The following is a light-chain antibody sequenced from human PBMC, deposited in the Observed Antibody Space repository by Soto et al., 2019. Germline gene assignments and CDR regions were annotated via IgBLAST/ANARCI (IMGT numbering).Light chain of an antibody. Sequence: DIQLTQSPSTLSASVGDRVTFTCRASQGINRWLAWYQQKPGKAPKVLIYDASSLESGVSSRFSGSGSGTEFTLTISSLQPDDFATYYCQQSSPYSAFTFGQGTKLEVK. CDR2: DAS. CDR1: QGINRW. V-gene: IGKV1-5*01. CDR3: QQSSPYSAFT. J-gene: IGKJ2*01.